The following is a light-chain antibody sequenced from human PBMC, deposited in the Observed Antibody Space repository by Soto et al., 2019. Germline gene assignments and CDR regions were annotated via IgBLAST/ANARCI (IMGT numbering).Light chain of an antibody. CDR2: DAS. CDR3: QHYDNLPYT. J-gene: IGKJ2*01. Sequence: DIQMTQSPSSLSASVGDRVTITCQASQDITKYLSWFQQKPGKVPKLMIYDASELETGVTTRFSGSGSGTDFTFTISSLQPEDIATYYCQHYDNLPYTFGQGTKLEMK. CDR1: QDITKY. V-gene: IGKV1-33*01.